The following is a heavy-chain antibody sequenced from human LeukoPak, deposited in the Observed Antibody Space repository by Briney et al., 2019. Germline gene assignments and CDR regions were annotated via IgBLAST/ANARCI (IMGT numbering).Heavy chain of an antibody. J-gene: IGHJ4*02. Sequence: SVKVSCKASGGTFISYAISWVRQAPGQGLEWMGRIIPILGIANYAQKFQGRVTITADKSTSTAYMELSSLRSEDTAVYYCARDGIAVAGNFDYWGQGTLVTVSS. CDR1: GGTFISYA. CDR3: ARDGIAVAGNFDY. CDR2: IIPILGIA. D-gene: IGHD6-19*01. V-gene: IGHV1-69*04.